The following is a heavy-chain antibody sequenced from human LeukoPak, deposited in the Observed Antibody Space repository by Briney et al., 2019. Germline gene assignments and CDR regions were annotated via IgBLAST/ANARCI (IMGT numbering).Heavy chain of an antibody. CDR3: ARHLWF. CDR2: INTDGSST. V-gene: IGHV3-74*01. D-gene: IGHD3-10*01. CDR1: GFTFSSYE. J-gene: IGHJ4*02. Sequence: PGGSLRLSCAASGFTFSSYEMNWVRQAPGKGLVWVSHINTDGSSTTYADSVKGRFTISRDNAKNTLYLQMNSLRVEDTAVYYCARHLWFGGQGILVTVSS.